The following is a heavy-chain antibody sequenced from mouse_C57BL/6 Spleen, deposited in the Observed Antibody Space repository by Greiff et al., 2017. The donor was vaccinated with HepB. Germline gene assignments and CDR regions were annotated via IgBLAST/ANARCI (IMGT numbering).Heavy chain of an antibody. D-gene: IGHD1-1*01. CDR3: ARSCSSPY. J-gene: IGHJ3*01. Sequence: QVQLQQPGAELVKPGASVKLSCKASGYTFTSYWMQWVKQRPGKGLEWIGEIDPSDSYTNYNQKFKGKATLPVDTSSSTAYMQLSSLTSEDAAVYYCARSCSSPYWGQGTLVTVSA. CDR1: GYTFTSYW. V-gene: IGHV1-50*01. CDR2: IDPSDSYT.